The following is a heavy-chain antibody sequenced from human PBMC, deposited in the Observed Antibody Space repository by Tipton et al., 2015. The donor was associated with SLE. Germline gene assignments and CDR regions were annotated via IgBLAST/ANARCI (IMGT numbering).Heavy chain of an antibody. V-gene: IGHV4-34*01. J-gene: IGHJ4*02. CDR2: INHSGST. Sequence: GLVKPSETLSLTCAVNGGSLSGYYWVWIRQPPEKGLEWIGEINHSGSTNYNPSLKSRVTISVDTSKNHFSLQLTSVTAADTAVYFCARVEAVVYGSGIVDSWGQGTLVTVSS. CDR1: GGSLSGYY. D-gene: IGHD3-10*01. CDR3: ARVEAVVYGSGIVDS.